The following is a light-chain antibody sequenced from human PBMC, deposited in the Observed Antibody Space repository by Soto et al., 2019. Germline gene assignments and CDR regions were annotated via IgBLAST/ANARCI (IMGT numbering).Light chain of an antibody. V-gene: IGKV3-20*01. CDR2: GAS. J-gene: IGKJ3*01. CDR1: QSVSSSY. CDR3: QQYGSSPLT. Sequence: EIVLTQSPGTLSLSPGERATLSCRASQSVSSSYLAWYQQKPGQAPRILIYGASSRATGIPDRFSGSGSGTDFTLNITILEPEDCAVYYCQQYGSSPLTFGPGTQVDIK.